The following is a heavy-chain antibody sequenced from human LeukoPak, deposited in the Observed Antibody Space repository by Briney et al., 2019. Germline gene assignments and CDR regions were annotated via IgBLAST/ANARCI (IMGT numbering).Heavy chain of an antibody. Sequence: PSETLSLTCAVYGGSFSGYYWSWIRQPPGKGLEWIGEINHSGSTNYNPSLKSRVTISVDTSKNQFSLKLSSVTAADTAVYYCARQAYSYGSFDYWGQGTLVTVSS. CDR2: INHSGST. D-gene: IGHD5-18*01. V-gene: IGHV4-34*01. CDR1: GGSFSGYY. J-gene: IGHJ4*02. CDR3: ARQAYSYGSFDY.